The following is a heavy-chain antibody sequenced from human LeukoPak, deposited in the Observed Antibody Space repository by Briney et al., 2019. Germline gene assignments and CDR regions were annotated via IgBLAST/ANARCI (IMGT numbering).Heavy chain of an antibody. CDR1: GGSISSYY. CDR3: ARLRNINFDY. J-gene: IGHJ4*02. Sequence: PSETLSLTCTVSGGSISSYYWSWIRQPPGKGLEWIGYIYYSGSTNYNPSLKSRVTISVDTSKNQFSLKLSSVTAADTAVYYCARLRNINFDYWGQGTLVTVSS. V-gene: IGHV4-59*08. D-gene: IGHD1-14*01. CDR2: IYYSGST.